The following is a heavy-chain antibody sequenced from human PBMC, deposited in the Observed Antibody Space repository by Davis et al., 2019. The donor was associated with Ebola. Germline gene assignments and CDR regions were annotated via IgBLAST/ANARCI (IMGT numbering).Heavy chain of an antibody. D-gene: IGHD1-1*01. V-gene: IGHV1-18*04. Sequence: ASVKVSCKTSGYTFTNYGITWVRQAPGQGLEWMGWISTNNGNTHYAQNLQGRVTMTTDTSTSTAYMEVGSLRSDDTAVYYCARAQFPTTSDHWGQGTLVTVSS. CDR3: ARAQFPTTSDH. CDR1: GYTFTNYG. J-gene: IGHJ4*02. CDR2: ISTNNGNT.